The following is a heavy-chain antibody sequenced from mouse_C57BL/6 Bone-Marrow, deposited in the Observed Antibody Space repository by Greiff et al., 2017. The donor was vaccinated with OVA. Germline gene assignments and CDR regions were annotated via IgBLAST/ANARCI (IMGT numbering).Heavy chain of an antibody. CDR2: INPNNGGT. J-gene: IGHJ3*01. V-gene: IGHV1-26*01. Sequence: VQLQQSGPELVKPGASVKISCKASGYTFTDYYMNWVKQSPGKSLEWIGDINPNNGGTSYNQKFKGKATLTVDKSSSTAYMELRSLTSEDSAVYYCARGGPAWFAYWGKGTLVTVSA. CDR3: ARGGPAWFAY. CDR1: GYTFTDYY.